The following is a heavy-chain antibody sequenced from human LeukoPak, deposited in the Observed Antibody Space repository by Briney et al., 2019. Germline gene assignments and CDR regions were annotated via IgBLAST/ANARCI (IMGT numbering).Heavy chain of an antibody. Sequence: PSETLSLTCAVYGGSFSGYYWSWIRQPPGKGLEWIGEINYSGSTNYNPSLKSRVTISVDTSKNQFSLKLSSVTAADTAVYYCARQWGEYYFDYWGQGTLVTVSS. D-gene: IGHD3-16*01. V-gene: IGHV4-34*01. CDR1: GGSFSGYY. CDR3: ARQWGEYYFDY. CDR2: INYSGST. J-gene: IGHJ4*02.